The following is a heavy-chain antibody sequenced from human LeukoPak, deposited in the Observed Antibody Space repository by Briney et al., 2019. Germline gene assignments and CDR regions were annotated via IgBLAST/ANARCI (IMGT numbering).Heavy chain of an antibody. V-gene: IGHV1-69*05. D-gene: IGHD3-22*01. CDR2: LIPIFGTA. CDR3: AGSQPYYYDSSGYYGL. CDR1: GGTFSRYA. Sequence: SVKVSCKASGGTFSRYAISWVRQAPGQGLEWMGGLIPIFGTANYAQKFQGRVTITTDESTSTAYMELSSLRSEDTAVYYCAGSQPYYYDSSGYYGLWGQGTLVTVSS. J-gene: IGHJ4*02.